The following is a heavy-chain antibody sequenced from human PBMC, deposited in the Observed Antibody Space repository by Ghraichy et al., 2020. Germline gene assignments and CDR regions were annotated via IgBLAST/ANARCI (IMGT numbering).Heavy chain of an antibody. D-gene: IGHD3-10*01. CDR1: GGSFSGYY. CDR3: ARRRSGPQNGYFDY. J-gene: IGHJ4*02. CDR2: INHSGST. Sequence: SETLSLTCAVYGGSFSGYYWSWIRQPPGKGLEWIGEINHSGSTNYNPSLKSRVTISVDTSKNQFSLKLSSVTAADTAVYYCARRRSGPQNGYFDYWGQGTLVTVSS. V-gene: IGHV4-34*01.